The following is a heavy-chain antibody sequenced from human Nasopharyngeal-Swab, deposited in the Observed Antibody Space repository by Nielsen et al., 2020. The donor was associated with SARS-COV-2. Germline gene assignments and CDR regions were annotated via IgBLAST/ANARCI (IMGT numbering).Heavy chain of an antibody. CDR2: IKQDGSAK. CDR3: AGGDFWSGLGYTNDAFTDAFDV. J-gene: IGHJ3*01. D-gene: IGHD3-3*01. V-gene: IGHV3-7*01. Sequence: GGSLRLSCAASGFTFSSYWMSWVRQAPGKGLEWVANIKQDGSAKYYVDSVKGRFTISRDNAKNSLYLQMNSLRAEDTAVYYCAGGDFWSGLGYTNDAFTDAFDVWGQGTMVTVSS. CDR1: GFTFSSYW.